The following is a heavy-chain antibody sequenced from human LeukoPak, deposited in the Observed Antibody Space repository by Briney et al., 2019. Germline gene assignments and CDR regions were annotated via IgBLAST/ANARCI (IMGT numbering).Heavy chain of an antibody. CDR1: GGSISSYY. J-gene: IGHJ4*02. Sequence: PSETLSLTCTVSGGSISSYYWNWIRQPAGKGLEWIGRIHTSGSTNYNPSLKSRVTMSVDTSKNQFSLKLSSVTAADTAVYYCARGKVVAGTPGQNSWDYWGQGTLDTVSS. CDR3: ARGKVVAGTPGQNSWDY. CDR2: IHTSGST. D-gene: IGHD6-19*01. V-gene: IGHV4-4*07.